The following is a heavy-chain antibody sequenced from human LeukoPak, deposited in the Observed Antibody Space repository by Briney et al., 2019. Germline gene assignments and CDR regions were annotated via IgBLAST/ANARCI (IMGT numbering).Heavy chain of an antibody. CDR2: ISSSSSYT. CDR3: ARGAASGSYYPYFDY. Sequence: PGGSLRLSCAASGFTFSDYYMSWIRQAPGKGLECVSYISSSSSYTNYADSVKGRFTISRDNAKNSLYLQMSSLRAEDTAVYYCARGAASGSYYPYFDYWGQGTLVTVSS. J-gene: IGHJ4*02. CDR1: GFTFSDYY. V-gene: IGHV3-11*06. D-gene: IGHD1-26*01.